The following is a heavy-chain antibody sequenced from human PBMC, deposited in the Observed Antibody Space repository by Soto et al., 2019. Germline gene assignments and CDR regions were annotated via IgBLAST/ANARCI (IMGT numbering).Heavy chain of an antibody. CDR3: ALTSRGNWFDP. J-gene: IGHJ5*02. D-gene: IGHD7-27*01. V-gene: IGHV1-46*01. CDR1: GGTLSSYT. CDR2: INPSGGST. Sequence: ASVKVSCKASGGTLSSYTINWVRQAPGQGLEWMGIINPSGGSTSYAQKFQGRVTMTRDTSTSTVYMELSSLRSEDTAVYYCALTSRGNWFDPWGQGTLVTVSS.